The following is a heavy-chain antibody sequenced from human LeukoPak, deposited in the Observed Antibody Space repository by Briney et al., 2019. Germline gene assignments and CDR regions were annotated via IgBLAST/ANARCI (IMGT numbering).Heavy chain of an antibody. CDR2: VYYSGST. CDR1: GGSISTYY. CDR3: ARGYYDFWSGYKRYFDY. D-gene: IGHD3-3*01. V-gene: IGHV4-59*01. J-gene: IGHJ4*02. Sequence: PSETLSLTCTVSGGSISTYYWNWIRQPPGKGLEWIGYVYYSGSTNYNPSLKSRVTISVDTSKNQFSLKLSSVTAADTAVYYCARGYYDFWSGYKRYFDYWGQGTLVTVSS.